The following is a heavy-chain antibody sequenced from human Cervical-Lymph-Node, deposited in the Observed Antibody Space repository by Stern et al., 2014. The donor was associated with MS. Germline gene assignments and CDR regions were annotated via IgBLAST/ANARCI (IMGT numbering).Heavy chain of an antibody. CDR2: IYYSGST. D-gene: IGHD6-13*01. J-gene: IGHJ3*02. V-gene: IGHV4-31*03. CDR3: ARAQHDAFDI. CDR1: GGSIRSGGYY. Sequence: QVQLQESGPGLLTPSQTLSLTCTVSGGSIRSGGYYWSWIRQHPGQGLEWIGYIYYSGSTYYNPSLKSRVTISVDTSKNQFSLKLSSVTAADTAVYYCARAQHDAFDIWGQGTMVTVSS.